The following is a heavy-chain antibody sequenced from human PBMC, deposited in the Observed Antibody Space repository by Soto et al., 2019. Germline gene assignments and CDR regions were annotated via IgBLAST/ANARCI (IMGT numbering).Heavy chain of an antibody. J-gene: IGHJ4*02. CDR3: ARGDSPYYYDSSGYYNDY. CDR2: SIPIFGTP. V-gene: IGHV1-69*13. CDR1: GGTFSGYA. D-gene: IGHD3-22*01. Sequence: GASVKVSCKASGGTFSGYAITWVRQAPGQGLEWMGGSIPIFGTPNYAQQFQGRVTITADESTSTTYMELSSLRSEDTAVYYCARGDSPYYYDSSGYYNDYWGPGTPVTVSS.